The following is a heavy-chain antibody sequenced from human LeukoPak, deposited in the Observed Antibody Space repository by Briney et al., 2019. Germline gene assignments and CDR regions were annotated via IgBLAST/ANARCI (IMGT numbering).Heavy chain of an antibody. Sequence: SETLSLTCTVSGGFISGSSYYWGWIRQPPGKGLEWIGSIYYSGSTYYNPSLKSRVTISVDTSKNQFSLKLSSVTAADTAVYYCARDSEFLEWSGLKKKGFDPWGQGTLVTVSS. V-gene: IGHV4-39*07. D-gene: IGHD3-3*01. CDR3: ARDSEFLEWSGLKKKGFDP. J-gene: IGHJ5*02. CDR1: GGFISGSSYY. CDR2: IYYSGST.